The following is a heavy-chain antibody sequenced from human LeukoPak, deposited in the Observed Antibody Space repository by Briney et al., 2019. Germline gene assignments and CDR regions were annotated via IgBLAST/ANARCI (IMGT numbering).Heavy chain of an antibody. V-gene: IGHV4-30-4*08. CDR3: AGGVLEWELLTHFDY. CDR1: GGSISSGDYY. D-gene: IGHD1-26*01. J-gene: IGHJ4*02. CDR2: IYYSGST. Sequence: SETLSLTCTVSGGSISSGDYYWSWIRQPPGKGLEWIGYIYYSGSTYYNPSLKSRVTISVDTSKNQFSLKLSSVTAADTAVYYCAGGVLEWELLTHFDYWGQGTLVTVSS.